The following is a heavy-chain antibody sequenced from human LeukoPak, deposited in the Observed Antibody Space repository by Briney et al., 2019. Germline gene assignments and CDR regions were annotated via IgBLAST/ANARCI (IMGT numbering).Heavy chain of an antibody. J-gene: IGHJ5*02. CDR1: GFTFSSYA. V-gene: IGHV3-23*01. Sequence: GGSLRLSCAASGFTFSSYAMSWVRQAPGKGLEWVSAISGSGGSTYYADSVKGRFTISRDNSKNTLYLQMNSLRAEDTAVYYCAKDVVSTSSLGWFVPWGQGTLVTVSS. CDR2: ISGSGGST. D-gene: IGHD2-2*01. CDR3: AKDVVSTSSLGWFVP.